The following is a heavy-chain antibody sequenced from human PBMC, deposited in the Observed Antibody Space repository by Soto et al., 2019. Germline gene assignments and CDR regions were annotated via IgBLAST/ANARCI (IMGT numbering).Heavy chain of an antibody. J-gene: IGHJ4*01. CDR2: INHSGST. Sequence: SETLSLTCAVYGGSFSCYYWSWSRQPPGKGLEWIGEINHSGSTNYNPSLKSRVTISVDTSNNQFSLKLTSVTAADTAVYYCARVHVMVVAGSTFDYWGHGTLVTVSS. V-gene: IGHV4-34*01. D-gene: IGHD6-19*01. CDR3: ARVHVMVVAGSTFDY. CDR1: GGSFSCYY.